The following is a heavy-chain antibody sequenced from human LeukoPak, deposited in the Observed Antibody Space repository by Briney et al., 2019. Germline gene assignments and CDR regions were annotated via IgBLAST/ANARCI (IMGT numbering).Heavy chain of an antibody. CDR1: GGSFSGYY. Sequence: SETLSLTCAVYGGSFSGYYWSWIRQPPGKGLEWIGEINHGGSTNYNPSLKSRVTISVDTSQNQFSLRLSSVTATDTAVYYCARVMGSTIDYWGQGTLVTISS. J-gene: IGHJ4*02. D-gene: IGHD1-26*01. V-gene: IGHV4-34*01. CDR3: ARVMGSTIDY. CDR2: INHGGST.